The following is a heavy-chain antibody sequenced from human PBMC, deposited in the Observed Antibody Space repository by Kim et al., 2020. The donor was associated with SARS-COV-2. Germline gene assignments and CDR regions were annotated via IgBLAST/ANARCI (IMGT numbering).Heavy chain of an antibody. CDR1: GGSISSSSYY. CDR3: ASVELEELRYFDPTAFDI. J-gene: IGHJ3*02. D-gene: IGHD3-9*01. Sequence: SETLSLTYTVSGGSISSSSYYWGWIRQPPGKGLEWIGSIYYSGSTYYNPSLKSRVTISVDTSKNQFSLKLSSVTAADTTVYYCASVELEELRYFDPTAFDIWGQGTMVTVSS. V-gene: IGHV4-39*07. CDR2: IYYSGST.